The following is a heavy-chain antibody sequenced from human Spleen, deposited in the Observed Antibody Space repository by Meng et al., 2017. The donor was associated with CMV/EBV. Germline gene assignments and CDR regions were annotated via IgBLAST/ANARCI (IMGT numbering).Heavy chain of an antibody. J-gene: IGHJ3*01. D-gene: IGHD4-11*01. CDR1: GFSFDDHG. CDR3: ARDRHGTVIRDVFDV. CDR2: INWNGGRT. V-gene: IGHV3-20*04. Sequence: GGSLRLSCAASGFSFDDHGMTWVRQAPGKGLEWVCGINWNGGRTGCADSVRGRFTISRDNAKNSLFLQMNSLRGDDTALYYCARDRHGTVIRDVFDVWGQGTMVTVSS.